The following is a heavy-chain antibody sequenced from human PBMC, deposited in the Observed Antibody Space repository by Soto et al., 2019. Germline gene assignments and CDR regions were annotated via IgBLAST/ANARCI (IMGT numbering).Heavy chain of an antibody. D-gene: IGHD2-2*01. CDR1: GFAFSSYA. Sequence: VHLLESGGGLVQPGGSLRLSCAASGFAFSSYAMTWVRQAPGKGLEWVSALRGSGATTYYADSVKGRFTISRDNSKNTLSLEMNSLRAEDTAVYYCAKPPESSSTFYYYGLDVWGQGTTVTVSS. J-gene: IGHJ6*02. CDR2: LRGSGATT. CDR3: AKPPESSSTFYYYGLDV. V-gene: IGHV3-23*01.